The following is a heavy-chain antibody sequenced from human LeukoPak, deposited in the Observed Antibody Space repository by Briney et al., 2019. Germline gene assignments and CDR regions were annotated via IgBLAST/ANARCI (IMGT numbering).Heavy chain of an antibody. V-gene: IGHV3-9*03. CDR1: GFTFDDYA. J-gene: IGHJ4*02. D-gene: IGHD5-12*01. CDR3: AKGSGYDWIDGEALEF. Sequence: YPGGSLRLSCAASGFTFDDYAMHWVRHAPGKGLEWVSGISWNSGSIGYADSVKGRFTISRDNAKNSLYLQMNSLRAEDMALYYCAKGSGYDWIDGEALEFWGQGTLVTVSS. CDR2: ISWNSGSI.